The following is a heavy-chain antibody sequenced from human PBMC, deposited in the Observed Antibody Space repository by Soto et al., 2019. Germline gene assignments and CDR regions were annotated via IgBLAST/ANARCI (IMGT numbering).Heavy chain of an antibody. CDR3: ARGRWYYYGSGSSTLNYYYGMDV. V-gene: IGHV4-34*01. CDR1: GGSFSGYY. J-gene: IGHJ6*04. Sequence: SETLSLTCAVYGGSFSGYYWSWIRQPPGKGLEWIGEINHSGSTNYNPSLKSRVTISVDTSKNQFSLKLSSVTAADTAVYYCARGRWYYYGSGSSTLNYYYGMDVWGKGTTVTVSS. CDR2: INHSGST. D-gene: IGHD3-10*01.